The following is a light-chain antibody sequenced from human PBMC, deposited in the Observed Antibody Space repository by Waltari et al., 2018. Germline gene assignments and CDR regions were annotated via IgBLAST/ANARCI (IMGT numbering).Light chain of an antibody. CDR2: VNSDGSH. Sequence: QLVLTQSPSASASLGASVKLTCTLSSGHSTNVIAWLQKRPEEDPRYLMKVNSDGSHNKGDVSRDRFSGSSSGAERYLAISSLQSEDEAEYYWQTGGHGTWVFGGGTKLTVL. CDR1: SGHSTNV. V-gene: IGLV4-69*01. J-gene: IGLJ3*02. CDR3: QTGGHGTWV.